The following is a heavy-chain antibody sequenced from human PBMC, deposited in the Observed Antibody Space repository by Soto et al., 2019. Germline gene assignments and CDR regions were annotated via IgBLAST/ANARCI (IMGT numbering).Heavy chain of an antibody. Sequence: HPGGSLRLSCAASGFYFSDYNMNWVRQAPGKGLEWVSYISSSGSTKYYADSVKGRFTISRDNAKKSLYLEMNSLGAEDTAVYYCARDQGGGSCYSCYYFAMDVWGPGTTVTVSS. D-gene: IGHD2-15*01. CDR2: ISSSGSTK. J-gene: IGHJ6*02. CDR3: ARDQGGGSCYSCYYFAMDV. CDR1: GFYFSDYN. V-gene: IGHV3-48*01.